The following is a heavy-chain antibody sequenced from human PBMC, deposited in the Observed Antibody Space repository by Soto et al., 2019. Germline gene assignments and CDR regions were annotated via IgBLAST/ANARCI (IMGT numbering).Heavy chain of an antibody. V-gene: IGHV4-4*02. D-gene: IGHD4-17*01. CDR2: IFHCGST. CDR1: GGSISSFNW. Sequence: QVQLQESGPGLVKPSGTLSLTCPVSGGSISSFNWWSWVRQPPGKGLEWIGEIFHCGSTNYKPSLESRVTISVDKSKNLFSLKLSSVTAAATAVYYCARGVKVTTVTTPFYYFDDWGQGTLVTVSS. J-gene: IGHJ4*02. CDR3: ARGVKVTTVTTPFYYFDD.